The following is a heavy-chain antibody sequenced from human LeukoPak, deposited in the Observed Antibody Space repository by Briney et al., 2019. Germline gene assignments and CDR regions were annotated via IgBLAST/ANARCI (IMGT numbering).Heavy chain of an antibody. CDR3: ARVVRARDYGACGY. V-gene: IGHV1-2*02. CDR1: GYTFTGYY. D-gene: IGHD4-17*01. J-gene: IGHJ4*02. Sequence: ASVKVSCKASGYTFTGYYMLWVRQAPGQGLEWMGWINPNSGGTNYAQKFQGRVTMTRDTSISTAYMELSRLRSDDTAVYYCARVVRARDYGACGYWGQGTLVTVSS. CDR2: INPNSGGT.